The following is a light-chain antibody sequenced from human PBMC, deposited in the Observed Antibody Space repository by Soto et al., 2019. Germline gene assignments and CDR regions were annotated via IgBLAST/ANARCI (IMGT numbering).Light chain of an antibody. V-gene: IGKV3-11*01. Sequence: EIVMTQSPATLSVSPGERATLSCRASQSVTNHLAWYQQKPGQAPRLLIYDASNRATGIPARFSGSGSGTHFTLTISSLEPEDFAVYYCQQRSKWPPITSGQGTRLEIK. CDR2: DAS. CDR3: QQRSKWPPIT. J-gene: IGKJ5*01. CDR1: QSVTNH.